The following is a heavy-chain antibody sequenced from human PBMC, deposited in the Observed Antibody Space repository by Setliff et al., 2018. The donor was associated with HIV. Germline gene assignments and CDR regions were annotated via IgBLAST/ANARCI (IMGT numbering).Heavy chain of an antibody. CDR3: ALITTTFDI. V-gene: IGHV1-24*01. D-gene: IGHD1-1*01. CDR2: FDPEDGET. CDR1: GYPLTDFS. Sequence: ASVKVSCKVSGYPLTDFSIHWVRQAPGKGLEWMGGFDPEDGETTYAQKFQGRVTMTRDTSTDTVYMKLSSLRSEDTAMYYCALITTTFDIWGQGTMVTVSS. J-gene: IGHJ3*02.